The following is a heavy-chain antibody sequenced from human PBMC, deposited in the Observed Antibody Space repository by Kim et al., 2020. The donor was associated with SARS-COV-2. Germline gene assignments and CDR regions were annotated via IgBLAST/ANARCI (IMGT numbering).Heavy chain of an antibody. D-gene: IGHD6-19*01. CDR2: GNGNT. CDR3: ARGDGLS. Sequence: GNGNTKHSQKFQGRVTITRYTSASTAYMELSSLRSEDTAVYYCARGDGLSWGQGTLVTVSS. J-gene: IGHJ4*02. V-gene: IGHV1-3*01.